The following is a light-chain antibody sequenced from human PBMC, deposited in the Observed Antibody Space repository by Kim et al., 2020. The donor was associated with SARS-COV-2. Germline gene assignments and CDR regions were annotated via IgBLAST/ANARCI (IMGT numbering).Light chain of an antibody. CDR2: VNSDGSH. Sequence: QLVLTQSPSASASLGASVKLTRTLSSGHSSYVIAWHQQQPEKGPRFLMKVNSDGSHNKGDGIPDRFSGSSSGAERYLTISSLQSEDEAAYYCQTWGTGIRVFGGGTRLTVL. V-gene: IGLV4-69*01. J-gene: IGLJ3*02. CDR3: QTWGTGIRV. CDR1: SGHSSYV.